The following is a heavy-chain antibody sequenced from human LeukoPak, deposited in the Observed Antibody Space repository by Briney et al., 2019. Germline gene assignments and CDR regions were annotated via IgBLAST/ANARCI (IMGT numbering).Heavy chain of an antibody. D-gene: IGHD6-13*01. V-gene: IGHV5-51*01. CDR2: IYPGDSDT. Sequence: GESLKISCKGSGYSFTSYWIGWVRQMPGKGLEWMGIIYPGDSDTRYSPSFQGQVPISADKSISPAYLQWSSLKASDTALYYCARKVLGSSSWFDYWGQGTLVTVSS. CDR1: GYSFTSYW. CDR3: ARKVLGSSSWFDY. J-gene: IGHJ4*02.